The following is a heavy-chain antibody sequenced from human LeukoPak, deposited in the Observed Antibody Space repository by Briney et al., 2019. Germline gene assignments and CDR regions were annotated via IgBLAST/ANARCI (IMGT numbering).Heavy chain of an antibody. CDR2: IYTSGST. CDR1: GGSISSGSYY. D-gene: IGHD6-13*01. Sequence: PSQTLSLTCTVSGGSISSGSYYWSWIRQPAGKGLEWIGRIYTSGSTNYNPSLKSRVTISVDTSKNQFSLKLSSVTAADTAVYYCARALLAAAGTWIDYWGQGTLVTVSS. J-gene: IGHJ4*02. V-gene: IGHV4-61*02. CDR3: ARALLAAAGTWIDY.